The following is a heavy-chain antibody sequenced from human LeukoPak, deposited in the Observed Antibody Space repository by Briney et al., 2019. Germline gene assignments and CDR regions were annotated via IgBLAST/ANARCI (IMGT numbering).Heavy chain of an antibody. CDR3: ARDQRSSSSPYYYYYYMDV. V-gene: IGHV1-69*05. Sequence: SVKVSCKASGYTFTSYGISWVRHAPGQGLEWMGRIIPIFGTANYTQKFQGRVTITTDESTSTAYMELSSLRSDDTAVYYCARDQRSSSSPYYYYYYMDVWGKGTTVTVSS. CDR1: GYTFTSYG. J-gene: IGHJ6*03. CDR2: IIPIFGTA. D-gene: IGHD6-6*01.